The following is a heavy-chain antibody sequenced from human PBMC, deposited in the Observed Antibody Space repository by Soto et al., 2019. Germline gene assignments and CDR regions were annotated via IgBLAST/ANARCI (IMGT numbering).Heavy chain of an antibody. CDR2: INHSGST. J-gene: IGHJ6*03. CDR1: GGSFSGYY. CDR3: ARGRRLLWFGEFPTRYMDV. D-gene: IGHD3-10*01. V-gene: IGHV4-34*01. Sequence: PSETLSLTCAVYGGSFSGYYWSWIRQPPGKGLEWIGEINHSGSTNYNPSLKSRVTISVDTSKNQFSLKLSSVTAADTAVYYCARGRRLLWFGEFPTRYMDVWGKGTTVTVSS.